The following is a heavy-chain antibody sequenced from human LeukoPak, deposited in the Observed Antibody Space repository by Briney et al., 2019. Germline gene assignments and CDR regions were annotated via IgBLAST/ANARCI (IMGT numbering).Heavy chain of an antibody. J-gene: IGHJ4*02. CDR2: ISGSGGST. CDR1: GFTFISYA. Sequence: GGSLRLSCAASGFTFISYAMSWVRQAPGKGLEWVSVISGSGGSTHYVDSAKGRFTISRDNSKNTLYLQMSSLRAEDTAVYYCAKESPVFDYWGQGTLVTVSS. CDR3: AKESPVFDY. V-gene: IGHV3-23*01.